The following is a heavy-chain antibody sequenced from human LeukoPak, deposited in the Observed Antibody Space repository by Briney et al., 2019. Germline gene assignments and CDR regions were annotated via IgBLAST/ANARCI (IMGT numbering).Heavy chain of an antibody. J-gene: IGHJ3*02. CDR2: IYYSGST. D-gene: IGHD3-9*01. CDR1: GGSISSYY. CDR3: ARGLYDILTGANDAFDI. Sequence: MASETLSLTCTVSGGSISSYYWSWIRQPPGKALEWIGYIYYSGSTYYNPSLKSRVTISVHTSKNQFSLKLSSVTAEDTAVYYCARGLYDILTGANDAFDIWGQGTMVTVSS. V-gene: IGHV4-59*01.